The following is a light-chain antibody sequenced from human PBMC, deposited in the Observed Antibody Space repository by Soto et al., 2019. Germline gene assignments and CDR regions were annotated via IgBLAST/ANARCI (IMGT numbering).Light chain of an antibody. CDR1: QSVLSSSNNQNH. Sequence: DIVMTQSPDSLAVSLGERATINCKSSQSVLSSSNNQNHLAWYQQKPGQPPRLLIYWASTRESGVPDRFSGGGSGTDSTLTISSLQAEDVAVYYCQQYYTTPLTFGGGTKVDIK. J-gene: IGKJ4*01. V-gene: IGKV4-1*01. CDR3: QQYYTTPLT. CDR2: WAS.